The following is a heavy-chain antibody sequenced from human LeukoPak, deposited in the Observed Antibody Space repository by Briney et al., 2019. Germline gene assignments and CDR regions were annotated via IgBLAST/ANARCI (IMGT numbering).Heavy chain of an antibody. D-gene: IGHD1-26*01. CDR3: ASRERSEWELRELYYFDY. Sequence: SVKVSCKASGGTFSSYAISWVRQAPRQGLEWMGGIIPIFGTANYAQKFQGRVTITTDESTSTAYMELSSLRSEDTAVYYCASRERSEWELRELYYFDYWGQGTLVTVSS. CDR2: IIPIFGTA. V-gene: IGHV1-69*05. CDR1: GGTFSSYA. J-gene: IGHJ4*02.